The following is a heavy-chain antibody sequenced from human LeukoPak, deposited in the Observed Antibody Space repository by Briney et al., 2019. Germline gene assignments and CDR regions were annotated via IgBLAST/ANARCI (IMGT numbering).Heavy chain of an antibody. D-gene: IGHD2-2*01. CDR3: ARECQVVPAAAYYYYGMDV. V-gene: IGHV1-69*01. CDR2: IIPIFGTA. CDR1: GGTFSSYA. J-gene: IGHJ6*02. Sequence: SVKVSCKASGGTFSSYAISWVRQAPGQGLEWMGGIIPIFGTANYAQKFQGRVTITADESTSTAYMELSSLRSEDTAVYYCARECQVVPAAAYYYYGMDVWGQGTTVTVSS.